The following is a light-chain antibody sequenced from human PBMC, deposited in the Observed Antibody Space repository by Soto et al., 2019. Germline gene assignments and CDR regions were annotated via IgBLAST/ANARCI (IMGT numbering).Light chain of an antibody. J-gene: IGLJ1*01. V-gene: IGLV2-8*01. CDR3: SSYAGSSNV. Sequence: QSVLTQPPSAAGSPGQSVAISCTWTSSDVGGYNYVSWYQQHPGKAPKLMIYEVNKRPSGVPDRFSGSKSGNTASLTVSGLQAEDEADYYCSSYAGSSNVFGTGTKVTVL. CDR2: EVN. CDR1: SSDVGGYNY.